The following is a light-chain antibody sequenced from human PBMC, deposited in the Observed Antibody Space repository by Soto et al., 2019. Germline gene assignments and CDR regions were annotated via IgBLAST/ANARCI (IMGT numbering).Light chain of an antibody. V-gene: IGLV2-8*01. Sequence: QSVLTQPPSASGSPRQSVTISCTGTSSDVGGYNYVSWYQQHPGEAPKLMVYEVTKRPSGVPDRFSGSKSGNTASLTVSGLLVEDEDDYYCSSYAGSNNVVFGGGTKLTVL. CDR1: SSDVGGYNY. CDR3: SSYAGSNNVV. CDR2: EVT. J-gene: IGLJ3*02.